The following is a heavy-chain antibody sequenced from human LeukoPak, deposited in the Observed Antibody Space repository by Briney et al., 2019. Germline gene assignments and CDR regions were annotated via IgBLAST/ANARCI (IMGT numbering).Heavy chain of an antibody. J-gene: IGHJ4*02. CDR1: GGSFSGYY. D-gene: IGHD1-26*01. V-gene: IGHV4-34*01. Sequence: ASETLSLTCAVYGGSFSGYYWSWIRQPPGKGLEWIGEINHSGSTNYNPSLKSRVTISVDTSKNQFSLKLSSVTAADTAVYYCARVSSVGATSYFDYWGQGTLVTVSS. CDR3: ARVSSVGATSYFDY. CDR2: INHSGST.